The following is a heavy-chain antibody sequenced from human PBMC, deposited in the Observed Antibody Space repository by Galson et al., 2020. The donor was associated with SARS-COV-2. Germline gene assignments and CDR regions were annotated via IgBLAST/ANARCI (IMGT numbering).Heavy chain of an antibody. CDR2: IYSAASI. CDR1: GASIGRNY. D-gene: IGHD3-10*01. Sequence: SETLSLTCTVSGASIGRNYWSWIRQPPGKGLEWIGRIYSAASINYNPSLMSRVTMSVDTSKNQFSLKLTSVTAADTGVYYCAKDAREIRGLVNINWFDPWGQGTLVAVSS. J-gene: IGHJ5*02. V-gene: IGHV4-4*07. CDR3: AKDAREIRGLVNINWFDP.